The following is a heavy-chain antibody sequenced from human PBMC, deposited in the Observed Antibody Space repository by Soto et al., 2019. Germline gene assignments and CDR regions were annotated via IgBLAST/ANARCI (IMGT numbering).Heavy chain of an antibody. CDR2: MHYSGST. CDR1: GGSISRSGYY. Sequence: QLQLQESGPGLVKPSETLSLTCTVSGGSISRSGYYWGWIRQPPGKGLEWIGSMHYSGSTYYNPSLKSRATISVDTSKNQFSLKLSSVTAADTAVYYCARQYYDVLTGSGEFYYYYYMDVWGKGTTVTVSS. V-gene: IGHV4-39*01. D-gene: IGHD3-9*01. CDR3: ARQYYDVLTGSGEFYYYYYMDV. J-gene: IGHJ6*03.